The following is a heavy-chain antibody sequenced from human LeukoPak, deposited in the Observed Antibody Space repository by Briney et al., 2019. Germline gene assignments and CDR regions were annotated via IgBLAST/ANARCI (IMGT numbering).Heavy chain of an antibody. Sequence: SETLSLTCAVYGGSFSGYYWSWIRQPPGKGLEWIGEINRSGSTNYNPSLKSRVTISVDTSKNQFSLKLSSVTAADTAVYYCARGRGYYYYYGMDVWGQGTTVTVSS. J-gene: IGHJ6*02. CDR1: GGSFSGYY. CDR3: ARGRGYYYYYGMDV. V-gene: IGHV4-34*01. CDR2: INRSGST.